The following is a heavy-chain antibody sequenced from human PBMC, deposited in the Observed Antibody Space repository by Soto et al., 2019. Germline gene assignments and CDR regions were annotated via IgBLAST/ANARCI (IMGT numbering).Heavy chain of an antibody. CDR2: LSGSGDST. CDR1: GFTFSSYA. CDR3: ARGGYCSGGTCWASDF. Sequence: GGSLRLSCAASGFTFSSYAMSWVRQAPGNGLEWVSALSGSGDSTYYADSVKGRFTISRDNSKNTLYLQMNSLRAEDTAVYYGARGGYCSGGTCWASDFWGQGTLVTVSS. D-gene: IGHD2-15*01. J-gene: IGHJ4*02. V-gene: IGHV3-23*01.